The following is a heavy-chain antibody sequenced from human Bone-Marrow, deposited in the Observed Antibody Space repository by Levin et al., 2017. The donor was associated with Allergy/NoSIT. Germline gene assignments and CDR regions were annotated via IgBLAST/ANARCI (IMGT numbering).Heavy chain of an antibody. J-gene: IGHJ6*02. CDR1: GFTFSGYY. CDR3: ARDVRAAYFGDGTYYEHGMDV. D-gene: IGHD2-21*01. CDR2: VNPYTGGT. V-gene: IGHV1-2*02. Sequence: GASVKVSCKASGFTFSGYYIHWVRQAPGQGLQWMGWVNPYTGGTHYAQNFQGRVTMTRDTSITTAQMELRGLTFDDSAVYYCARDVRAAYFGDGTYYEHGMDVWGQGTTVTVSS.